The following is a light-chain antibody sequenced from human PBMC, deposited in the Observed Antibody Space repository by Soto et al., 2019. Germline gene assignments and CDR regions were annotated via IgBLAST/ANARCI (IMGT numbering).Light chain of an antibody. V-gene: IGKV3-20*01. J-gene: IGKJ1*01. Sequence: EIVMTQSPATLSVSPGERATLSCRASQSVSSSYLAWYQQKPGQAPRLLIYGASSRATGIPDRFSGSGSGTDFTLTISRLEPEDFAVYYCQQYGSSPTCGQGTKVDIK. CDR1: QSVSSSY. CDR2: GAS. CDR3: QQYGSSPT.